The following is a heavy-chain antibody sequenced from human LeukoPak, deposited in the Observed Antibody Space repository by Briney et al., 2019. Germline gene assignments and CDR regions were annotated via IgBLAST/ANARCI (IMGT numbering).Heavy chain of an antibody. Sequence: ASVKVSCKASGYTFTTYDINWVRQATGQGLEWMGWMNPNSGNTGYAQKFQGRVSMTRNTSISTAYMELSSLRSEDTAVYYCARHLPYSGSWYGRGYAFDIWGQGTMVTVSS. V-gene: IGHV1-8*01. CDR3: ARHLPYSGSWYGRGYAFDI. CDR1: GYTFTTYD. D-gene: IGHD6-13*01. CDR2: MNPNSGNT. J-gene: IGHJ3*02.